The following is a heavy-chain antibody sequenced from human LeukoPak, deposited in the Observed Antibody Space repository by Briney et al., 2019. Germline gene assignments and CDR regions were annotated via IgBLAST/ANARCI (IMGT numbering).Heavy chain of an antibody. CDR1: GYTFTSYG. Sequence: GASVKVSCKASGYTFTSYGISWVRQAPGQGLEWMGWISAYNGNTNYAQKLQGRVTMTTDTSTSIAYMELRSLRSDDTAVYYCARVPNVDTAMVSAFDIWGQGTMVTVSS. V-gene: IGHV1-18*01. J-gene: IGHJ3*02. CDR2: ISAYNGNT. CDR3: ARVPNVDTAMVSAFDI. D-gene: IGHD5-18*01.